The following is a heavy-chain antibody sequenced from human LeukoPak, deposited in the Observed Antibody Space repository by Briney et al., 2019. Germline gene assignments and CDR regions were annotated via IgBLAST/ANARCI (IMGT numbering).Heavy chain of an antibody. CDR2: ISGSGGST. CDR3: EKYLSGGYYYDSSGYYYPDY. V-gene: IGHV3-23*01. D-gene: IGHD3-22*01. J-gene: IGHJ4*02. Sequence: GGSLRLSCAASGFTFSSYAMSWVRQAPGKGLEWVSSISGSGGSTYYANSVKGRFTISRDNSKNTLYLQMNSLRAEDTAVYYCEKYLSGGYYYDSSGYYYPDYWGQGTLVTVSS. CDR1: GFTFSSYA.